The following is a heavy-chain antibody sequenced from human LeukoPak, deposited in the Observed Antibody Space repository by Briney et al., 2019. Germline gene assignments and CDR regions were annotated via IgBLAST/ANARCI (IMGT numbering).Heavy chain of an antibody. CDR3: AYSSSYTRQIDY. J-gene: IGHJ4*02. CDR2: ISGTGGTT. V-gene: IGHV3-23*01. CDR1: GFTFSTYS. D-gene: IGHD3-22*01. Sequence: GGSLRLSCAASGFTFSTYSMNWVRQAPGKGLEWVSAISGTGGTTYYADSVKGRFTISRDNSKNTLFLQMNSLGAEDTAVYYCAYSSSYTRQIDYWGQGALVTVSS.